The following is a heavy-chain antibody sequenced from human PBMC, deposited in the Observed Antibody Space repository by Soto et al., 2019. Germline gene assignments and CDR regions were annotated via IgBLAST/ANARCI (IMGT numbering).Heavy chain of an antibody. CDR2: INHSGST. J-gene: IGHJ6*03. Sequence: SETLSLTCAVYGRSFSGYYWSWIRQPPGKGLEWIGEINHSGSTNYNPSLKSRVTISVDTSKNQFSLKLSSVTAADTAVYYCASGGYYYGSGSFMDVWGKGTTVTVSS. CDR1: GRSFSGYY. CDR3: ASGGYYYGSGSFMDV. D-gene: IGHD3-10*01. V-gene: IGHV4-34*01.